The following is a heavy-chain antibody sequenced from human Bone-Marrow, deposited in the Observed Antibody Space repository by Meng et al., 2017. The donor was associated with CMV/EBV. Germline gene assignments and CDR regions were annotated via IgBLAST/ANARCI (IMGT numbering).Heavy chain of an antibody. Sequence: WVRQTPGKGLEWIGEIYHSGSTNYSPSLKSRATISVDKSKNQFSLTLNSLIAADTAVYYCARGALHCSGGSCFRGFDPWGRGTLVTVSS. CDR3: ARGALHCSGGSCFRGFDP. D-gene: IGHD2-15*01. V-gene: IGHV4-4*02. J-gene: IGHJ5*02. CDR2: IYHSGST.